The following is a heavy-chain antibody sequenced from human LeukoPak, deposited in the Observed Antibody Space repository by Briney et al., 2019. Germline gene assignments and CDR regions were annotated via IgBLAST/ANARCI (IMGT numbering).Heavy chain of an antibody. CDR2: IRQVGDTK. Sequence: GGSLRLSCAASGFPFNAYWMTWVRQAPGKGLEWVATIRQVGDTKYYVDSVKGRFTISRDNAVNSLYLQMNSLRAEDTAIYYCARSLPYGTTWYGRSDFWGQGTLVTVSS. CDR3: ARSLPYGTTWYGRSDF. J-gene: IGHJ4*02. V-gene: IGHV3-7*03. D-gene: IGHD6-13*01. CDR1: GFPFNAYW.